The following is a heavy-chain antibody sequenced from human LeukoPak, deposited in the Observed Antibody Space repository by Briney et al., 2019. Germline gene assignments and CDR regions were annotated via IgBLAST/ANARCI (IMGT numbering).Heavy chain of an antibody. CDR3: ARGRYGDYGY. CDR1: GGSISSGSYC. J-gene: IGHJ4*02. V-gene: IGHV4-61*02. CDR2: IYTSGST. Sequence: PSQTLSLTCTVSGGSISSGSYCWSWIRQPAGKGLEWIGRIYTSGSTNYNPSLKSRVTISVDTSKNQFSLKLSSVTAADTAVYYCARGRYGDYGYWGQGTLVTVSS. D-gene: IGHD4-17*01.